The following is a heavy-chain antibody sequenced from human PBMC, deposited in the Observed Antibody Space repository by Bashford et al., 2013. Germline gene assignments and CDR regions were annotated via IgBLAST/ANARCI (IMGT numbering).Heavy chain of an antibody. V-gene: IGHV1-18*01. Sequence: ASVKVSCKASGYTFTSYGISWVRQAPGQGLEWMGWISAYNGNTNYAQKFQGRVTMTTDTSTSTAYMELRSLRSDDTAVYYCARVVSQWLVPTYPDYWGQGTLVTVSS. D-gene: IGHD6-19*01. CDR3: ARVVSQWLVPTYPDY. CDR1: GYTFTSYG. CDR2: ISAYNGNT. J-gene: IGHJ4*02.